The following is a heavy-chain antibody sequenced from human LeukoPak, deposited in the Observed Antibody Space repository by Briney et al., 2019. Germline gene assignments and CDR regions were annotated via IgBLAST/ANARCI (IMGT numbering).Heavy chain of an antibody. CDR3: AREGALVEMATTYAFDI. CDR1: GGTFSSYA. D-gene: IGHD5-24*01. V-gene: IGHV1-69*05. J-gene: IGHJ3*02. Sequence: SVNVSCKASGGTFSSYAISWVRQAPGQGLEWMGGIIPIFGTANYAQKFQGRVTITTDESTSTAYMELSSLRSEDTAVYYCAREGALVEMATTYAFDIWGQATMVTVSS. CDR2: IIPIFGTA.